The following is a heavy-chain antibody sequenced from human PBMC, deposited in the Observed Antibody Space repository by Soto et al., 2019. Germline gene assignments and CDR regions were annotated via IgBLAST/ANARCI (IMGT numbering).Heavy chain of an antibody. CDR3: ARVKRQWLDWYFDL. V-gene: IGHV4-59*01. CDR2: IYYSGST. CDR1: GGSISSYY. J-gene: IGHJ2*01. D-gene: IGHD6-19*01. Sequence: TSETLSLTCTVSGGSISSYYWSWIRQPPGKGLEWIGYIYYSGSTNYNPSLKSRVTISVDTSKNQFSLKLSSVTAADTAVYYCARVKRQWLDWYFDLWGRGTLVTVSS.